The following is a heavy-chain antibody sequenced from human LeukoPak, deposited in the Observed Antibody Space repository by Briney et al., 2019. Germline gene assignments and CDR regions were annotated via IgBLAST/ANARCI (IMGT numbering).Heavy chain of an antibody. CDR3: ASRGPDSSGYDAFDI. D-gene: IGHD3-22*01. J-gene: IGHJ3*02. V-gene: IGHV4-39*01. Sequence: SETLSLTCTVSGGSISSYYWGWIRQPPGKGLEGIGSIYYSGSTYYNPSLKSRVTISVDTSKNQFSLKLSSVTAADTAVYYCASRGPDSSGYDAFDIWGQGTMVTVSS. CDR1: GGSISSYY. CDR2: IYYSGST.